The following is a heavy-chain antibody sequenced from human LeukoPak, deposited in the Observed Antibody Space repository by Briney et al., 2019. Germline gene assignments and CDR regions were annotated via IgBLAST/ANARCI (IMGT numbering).Heavy chain of an antibody. V-gene: IGHV3-66*01. D-gene: IGHD6-19*01. CDR1: GLTVSSNY. J-gene: IGHJ4*02. CDR2: IYSGGST. CDR3: ARGIAVAARFDY. Sequence: GGSLRLSCAASGLTVSSNYMSWVRQAPGKGLEWVSGIYSGGSTYYADSVKGRFTISRDNSKNTLYLQMNSLRAEDTALYYCARGIAVAARFDYWGQGTLVTVSS.